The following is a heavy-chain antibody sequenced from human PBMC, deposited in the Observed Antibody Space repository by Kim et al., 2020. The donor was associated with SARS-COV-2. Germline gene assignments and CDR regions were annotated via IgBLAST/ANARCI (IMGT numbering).Heavy chain of an antibody. J-gene: IGHJ5*02. CDR3: ARAVQDDILTGYYSGHEYNWFDP. D-gene: IGHD3-9*01. Sequence: SETLSLTCTVSGGSISSGGYYWSWIRQHPGKGLEWIGYIYYSGSTYYNPSLKSRVTISVDTSKNQFSLKLSSVTAADTAVYYCARAVQDDILTGYYSGHEYNWFDPWGQRTLVTVSS. V-gene: IGHV4-31*03. CDR1: GGSISSGGYY. CDR2: IYYSGST.